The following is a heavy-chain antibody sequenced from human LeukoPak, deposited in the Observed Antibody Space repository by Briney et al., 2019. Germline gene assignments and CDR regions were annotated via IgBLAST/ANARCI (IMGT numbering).Heavy chain of an antibody. Sequence: GASVTVSCTASGYTFTGYYMHWVRQAPGQGLEWMGWINPNSGGTNYAQKFQGRVTMTRDTSISTAYMELSSLRADDTAVYYCARGTVRLGELSLYNWFDPWGQGTLVTVSS. V-gene: IGHV1-2*02. CDR2: INPNSGGT. CDR1: GYTFTGYY. CDR3: ARGTVRLGELSLYNWFDP. D-gene: IGHD3-16*02. J-gene: IGHJ5*02.